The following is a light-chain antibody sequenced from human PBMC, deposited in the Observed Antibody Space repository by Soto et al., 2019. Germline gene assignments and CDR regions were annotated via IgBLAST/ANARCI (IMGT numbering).Light chain of an antibody. Sequence: IQMTQSPSSVSASVGDSVTITCRASQLIRSWLAWYQVKPGKAPKLLIYGASNRESGVPSRFSGSESGTLFTLTINSLQPEDFATYYCQQASSFPLTFGGGTEVEV. CDR2: GAS. CDR3: QQASSFPLT. J-gene: IGKJ4*01. CDR1: QLIRSW. V-gene: IGKV1-12*01.